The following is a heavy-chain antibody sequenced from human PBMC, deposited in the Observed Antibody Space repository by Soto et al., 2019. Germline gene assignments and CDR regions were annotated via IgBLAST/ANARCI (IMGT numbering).Heavy chain of an antibody. D-gene: IGHD5-18*01. Sequence: QDQLVQSGTEVKKPGASVKVSCKASSYTFTRYGISWVRQAPGQGLEWMGWVSGHDGETNYARNLRGRVTMTTDTSTSTAYMELRNLRSADMALYYCERDWDYGYNDDVFDIWGQGTMVIVTS. CDR3: ERDWDYGYNDDVFDI. J-gene: IGHJ3*02. V-gene: IGHV1-18*03. CDR1: SYTFTRYG. CDR2: VSGHDGET.